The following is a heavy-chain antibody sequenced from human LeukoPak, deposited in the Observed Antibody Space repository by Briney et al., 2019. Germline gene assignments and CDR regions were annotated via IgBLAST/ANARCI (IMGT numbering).Heavy chain of an antibody. CDR3: ARDIYDILTGSADAFDI. V-gene: IGHV3-48*03. CDR2: ISRRGSTI. D-gene: IGHD3-9*01. J-gene: IGHJ3*02. CDR1: GFTFSNYE. Sequence: GGSLRLSCAASGFTFSNYEMNWVRQAPGKGLEGVSSISRRGSTIYYADSVKGRFTISRDNAKNSLYLQMTSLRAEDTAVYYCARDIYDILTGSADAFDIWGQGTMVTVSS.